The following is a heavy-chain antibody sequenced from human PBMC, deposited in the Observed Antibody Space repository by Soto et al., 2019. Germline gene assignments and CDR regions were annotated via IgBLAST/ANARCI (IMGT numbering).Heavy chain of an antibody. Sequence: GASVKVSCKASGYTFTSYSISWVRQAPGQGLEWMGWISAYNGNTNYAQKLQGRVTMTTDTSTSTAYMELRSLRSDDTAVYYCARGEILAWYYYGSGSYGMDGWGQGTTVTVSS. CDR3: ARGEILAWYYYGSGSYGMDG. CDR2: ISAYNGNT. CDR1: GYTFTSYS. V-gene: IGHV1-18*01. J-gene: IGHJ6*02. D-gene: IGHD3-10*01.